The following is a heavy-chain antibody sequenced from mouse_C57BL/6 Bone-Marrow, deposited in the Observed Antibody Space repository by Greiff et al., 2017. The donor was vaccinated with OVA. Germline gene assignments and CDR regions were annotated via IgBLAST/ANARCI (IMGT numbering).Heavy chain of an antibody. CDR1: GFPITSGYY. Sequence: QVQLMESGPGLVKPSQSLFLTCSITGFPITSGYYWIWIRQSPGKPLEWMGYITHSGETFYNPSLQSPISITRETSKNQFFLQLNSVTTEDTAMYYCAGDRYGKVYFDVWGTGTTVTVSS. V-gene: IGHV12-3*01. J-gene: IGHJ1*03. CDR3: AGDRYGKVYFDV. D-gene: IGHD2-1*01. CDR2: ITHSGET.